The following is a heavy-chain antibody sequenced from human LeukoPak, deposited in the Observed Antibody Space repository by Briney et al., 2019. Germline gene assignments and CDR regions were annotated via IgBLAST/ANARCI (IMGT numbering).Heavy chain of an antibody. J-gene: IGHJ6*03. CDR2: IRSKAYGGTT. CDR1: GFTFGDYA. D-gene: IGHD2-2*03. CDR3: TRDSRLDIVVVPAAMGRGYYYYYMDV. Sequence: GRSLRLSCTAYGFTFGDYAMSWVRQAPGEGLEWVGFIRSKAYGGTTEYAASVKGRFTISRDDSKSIAYLQMNSLKTEDTAVYYCTRDSRLDIVVVPAAMGRGYYYYYMDVWGKGTTVTVSS. V-gene: IGHV3-49*04.